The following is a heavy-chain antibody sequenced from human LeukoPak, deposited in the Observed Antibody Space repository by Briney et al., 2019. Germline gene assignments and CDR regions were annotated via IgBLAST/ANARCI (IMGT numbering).Heavy chain of an antibody. CDR3: AREDCSGGSCYATFDY. D-gene: IGHD2-15*01. Sequence: GGSLRLSCAASGFTFSSYGMHWVRQAPGKGLEWVAVISYDGSNKYYADSVKGRFTISRDNAKNLLYLQMNSLRAEDTAVYYCAREDCSGGSCYATFDYWGQGTLVTVSS. CDR2: ISYDGSNK. J-gene: IGHJ4*02. V-gene: IGHV3-30*03. CDR1: GFTFSSYG.